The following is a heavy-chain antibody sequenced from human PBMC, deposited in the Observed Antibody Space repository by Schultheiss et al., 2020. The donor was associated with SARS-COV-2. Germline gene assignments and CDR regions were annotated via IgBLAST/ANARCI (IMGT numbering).Heavy chain of an antibody. J-gene: IGHJ4*02. CDR2: IFYSGNT. Sequence: SETLSLTCTVSGGSISSGGYFWGWFRQPPGKALEWIGSIFYSGNTYYNPSLKSRVTISVETSKNQFSLKVRSVTAADTAVFYCARLDYYDTSGHIDSWGQGTLVTVSS. CDR3: ARLDYYDTSGHIDS. V-gene: IGHV4-39*01. D-gene: IGHD3-22*01. CDR1: GGSISSGGYF.